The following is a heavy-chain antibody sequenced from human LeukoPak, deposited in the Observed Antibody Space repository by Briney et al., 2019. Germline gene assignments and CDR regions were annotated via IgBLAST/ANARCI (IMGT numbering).Heavy chain of an antibody. Sequence: GGSLRLSCLVSGFTFSSYTMHSVRQAPGKGLEYISAISSHGGSTYYADSVKGGFTISRDNSTNTLYLRMSSLRVEDTAVYYCVKDRWADYYGSGTYFDSWGQGTLVTVSS. CDR2: ISSHGGST. CDR3: VKDRWADYYGSGTYFDS. J-gene: IGHJ4*02. D-gene: IGHD3-10*01. V-gene: IGHV3-64D*06. CDR1: GFTFSSYT.